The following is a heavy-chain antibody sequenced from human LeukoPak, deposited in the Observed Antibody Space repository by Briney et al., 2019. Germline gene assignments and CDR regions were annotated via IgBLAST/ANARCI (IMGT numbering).Heavy chain of an antibody. D-gene: IGHD3-22*01. Sequence: SETLSPTSAVYGGSFSGYYWSWIRQPAGKGLEWIGRIYTSRSTNYNPSLKSRVAISVDTSKNQFSLKLSSVTAADTAVYYCARGYYARSPRAHDHFDYWGQGTLVTVSS. CDR3: ARGYYARSPRAHDHFDY. CDR1: GGSFSGYY. J-gene: IGHJ4*02. CDR2: IYTSRST. V-gene: IGHV4-59*10.